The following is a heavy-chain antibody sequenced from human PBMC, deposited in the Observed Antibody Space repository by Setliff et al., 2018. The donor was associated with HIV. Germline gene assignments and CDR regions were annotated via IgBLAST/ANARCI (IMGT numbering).Heavy chain of an antibody. D-gene: IGHD5-12*01. J-gene: IGHJ6*03. Sequence: ASVKVSCKASGYTFTSFYIHWVRQAPGQGLEWMGIIHPSGATTSYAQKFQDRVAMTRDTSTSTVYMELSSLRSEDTAVYYCARSDIVATISGYYYYYMDVWGKGTTVTVSS. V-gene: IGHV1-46*01. CDR1: GYTFTSFY. CDR3: ARSDIVATISGYYYYYMDV. CDR2: IHPSGATT.